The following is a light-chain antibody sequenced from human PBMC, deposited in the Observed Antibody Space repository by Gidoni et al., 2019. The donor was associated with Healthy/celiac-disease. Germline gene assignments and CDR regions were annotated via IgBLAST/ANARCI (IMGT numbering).Light chain of an antibody. CDR2: AAS. V-gene: IGKV1-9*01. J-gene: IGKJ5*01. Sequence: DIQLTQSPSFLSASVGDRDTITCRASQGISSYLAWYQQKPGKAPKLLIYAASTLQSGVPSRFSGSGSGTEFTLTISSLQPEDFATYYCQQLNSSPLTFXQXTRLEIK. CDR3: QQLNSSPLT. CDR1: QGISSY.